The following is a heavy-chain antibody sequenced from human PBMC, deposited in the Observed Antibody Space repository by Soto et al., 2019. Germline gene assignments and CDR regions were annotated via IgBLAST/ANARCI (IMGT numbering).Heavy chain of an antibody. J-gene: IGHJ6*02. Sequence: GASVKVSCKASGYTFTTCGISWVRQAPGQGLEWLGWINTHNGNTNYAQNLQGRVIMTADTSTSTAYMELRSLRSDDTAIYYCTREGSAPYYYSGMDAWGQGTTVTVSS. CDR2: INTHNGNT. CDR1: GYTFTTCG. D-gene: IGHD3-10*01. V-gene: IGHV1-18*01. CDR3: TREGSAPYYYSGMDA.